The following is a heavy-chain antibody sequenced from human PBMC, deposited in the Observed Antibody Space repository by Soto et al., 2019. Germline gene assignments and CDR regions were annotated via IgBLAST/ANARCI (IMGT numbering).Heavy chain of an antibody. Sequence: ASVKVSCKASGYTFTSYDINWVRQATGQGLEWMGWMNPNSGNTGYAQKLQGRVTMTRNTSISTAYMELSSLRSEDTAVYYCARGSWEPPLYYYYGMDVWGQGTTVTVSS. CDR3: ARGSWEPPLYYYYGMDV. CDR2: MNPNSGNT. CDR1: GYTFTSYD. J-gene: IGHJ6*02. V-gene: IGHV1-8*01. D-gene: IGHD1-26*01.